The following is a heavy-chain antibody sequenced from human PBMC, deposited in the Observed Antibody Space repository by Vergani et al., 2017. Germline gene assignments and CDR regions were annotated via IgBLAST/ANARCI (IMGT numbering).Heavy chain of an antibody. CDR1: GGTFSSYT. V-gene: IGHV1-69*08. CDR3: ARDRDYGDYRAIDS. CDR2: IIPILGIA. J-gene: IGHJ3*02. Sequence: QVQLVQSGAEVKKPGSSVKVSCKASGGTFSSYTISWVRQAPGQGLEWMGRIIPILGIANYAQKFQGRVTITADKSTSTAYMELSRLRSEDTAVYYCARDRDYGDYRAIDSGSQATIVTVSS. D-gene: IGHD4-17*01.